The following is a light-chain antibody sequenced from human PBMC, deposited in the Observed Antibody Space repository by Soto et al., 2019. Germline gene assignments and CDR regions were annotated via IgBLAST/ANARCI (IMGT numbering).Light chain of an antibody. CDR3: CSFAGSYTFWV. V-gene: IGLV2-11*01. Sequence: QSALTQPRSVSGSPGQSVTISCTGTSSDVGDYNYVSWYQQYPGKAPKLVIYDVSKRPSGVPDRFSGSKSGNTASLTISGLQAEDEAYYYCCSFAGSYTFWVFGGGTKLTVL. CDR2: DVS. CDR1: SSDVGDYNY. J-gene: IGLJ3*02.